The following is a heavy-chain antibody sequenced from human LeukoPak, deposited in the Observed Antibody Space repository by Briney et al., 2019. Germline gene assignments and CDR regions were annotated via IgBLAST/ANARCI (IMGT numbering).Heavy chain of an antibody. J-gene: IGHJ4*02. CDR1: GYTFTSYA. D-gene: IGHD6-13*01. Sequence: ALVKVSCKASGYTFTSYAMHWVRQAPGQRLEWMGWINAGNGNTKYSQKFQGRVTITRDTSASTAYMELSSLRSEDTAVYYCAREYSGYDPYSSSWYYFDYWGQGTLVTVSS. CDR3: AREYSGYDPYSSSWYYFDY. V-gene: IGHV1-3*01. CDR2: INAGNGNT.